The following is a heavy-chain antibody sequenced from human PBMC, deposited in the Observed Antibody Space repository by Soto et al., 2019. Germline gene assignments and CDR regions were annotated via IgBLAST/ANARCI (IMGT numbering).Heavy chain of an antibody. J-gene: IGHJ5*02. CDR2: ISAYNGNT. CDR3: ASDRGRFGEFAVNWFDP. Sequence: QVQLVQSGAEVKKPGASVKVSCKASGYTFTSYGISWVLQAPGQGLEWMGWISAYNGNTNYAQKPQGRVSMTTDTTTSTAYKELRSLRSADTAVYCCASDRGRFGEFAVNWFDPWGQGTLVTVSS. D-gene: IGHD3-10*01. CDR1: GYTFTSYG. V-gene: IGHV1-18*01.